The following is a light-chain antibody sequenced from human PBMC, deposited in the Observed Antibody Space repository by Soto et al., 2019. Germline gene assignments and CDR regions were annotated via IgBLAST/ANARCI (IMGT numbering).Light chain of an antibody. CDR3: QQYNHWPPFT. J-gene: IGKJ3*01. CDR1: QSVGSN. CDR2: GAS. V-gene: IGKV3-15*01. Sequence: EIELTQSPATLSVSPGERATLSCRASQSVGSNLAWFQQKPGQAPRLLISGASTRATGIPARFSGSGSGTEFTHTISSLQSEDFAAYYCQQYNHWPPFTFGPGTKVDIK.